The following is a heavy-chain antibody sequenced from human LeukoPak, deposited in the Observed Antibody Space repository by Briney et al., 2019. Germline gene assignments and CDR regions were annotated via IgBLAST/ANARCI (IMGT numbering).Heavy chain of an antibody. J-gene: IGHJ4*02. CDR2: IYHSGST. Sequence: PSETLSLTCAVSGGSISSSNWWSWVRQPPGKGLEWIGEIYHSGSTNYNPSLKSRVTISVDRSKNQFSLKLSSVTAADTAVYYCARGGSSGRPEGGLGEYYFDYWGQGTLVTVSS. D-gene: IGHD3-16*01. CDR3: ARGGSSGRPEGGLGEYYFDY. CDR1: GGSISSSNW. V-gene: IGHV4-4*02.